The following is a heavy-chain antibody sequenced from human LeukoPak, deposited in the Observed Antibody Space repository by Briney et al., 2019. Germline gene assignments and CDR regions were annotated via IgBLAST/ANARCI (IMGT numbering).Heavy chain of an antibody. CDR1: GFTFSNYA. CDR2: ISKTSSYI. D-gene: IGHD3-22*01. V-gene: IGHV3-21*01. J-gene: IGHJ4*02. CDR3: ARSDYYDTSTY. Sequence: GGSLRFSCGVSGFTFSNYAMSWVRQAPGKGLEWVSSISKTSSYIYYADSVKGRFTISRDNANNSLFLQMNGLTADDTAVYYCARSDYYDTSTYWGQGTLVSVSS.